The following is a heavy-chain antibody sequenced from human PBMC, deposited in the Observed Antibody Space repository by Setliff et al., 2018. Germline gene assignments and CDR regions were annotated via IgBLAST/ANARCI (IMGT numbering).Heavy chain of an antibody. V-gene: IGHV1-18*01. CDR2: ISGWKSNS. D-gene: IGHD2-2*01. J-gene: IGHJ5*01. CDR3: ARVSLPAAIVRFDS. Sequence: ASVKVSCKASGYTFANYAISWVRQAPGQGLQWMGWISGWKSNSNYLQNLKGRFTMTIDTSSTTAYMELKNLRSDDTAMYFCARVSLPAAIVRFDSWGQGTLVTVS. CDR1: GYTFANYA.